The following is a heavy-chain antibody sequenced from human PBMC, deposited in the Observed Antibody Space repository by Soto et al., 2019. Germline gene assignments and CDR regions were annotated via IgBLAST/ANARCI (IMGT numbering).Heavy chain of an antibody. CDR3: ARDGYSSSWYLGAFDI. CDR1: GYTFTSYA. Sequence: ASVKVSCKASGYTFTSYAMNWVRQAPGQGFEWMGWINTNTGNPTYAQGFTGRFVFSLDTSVSTAYLQISSLKAEDTAVYYCARDGYSSSWYLGAFDIWGQGTMVTVSS. CDR2: INTNTGNP. J-gene: IGHJ3*02. D-gene: IGHD6-13*01. V-gene: IGHV7-4-1*02.